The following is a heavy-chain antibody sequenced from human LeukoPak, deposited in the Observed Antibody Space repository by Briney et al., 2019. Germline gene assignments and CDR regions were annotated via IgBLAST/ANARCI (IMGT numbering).Heavy chain of an antibody. CDR2: ISYDGSNK. V-gene: IGHV3-30*18. Sequence: GGSLRLSCAASGFTFSSYAMSWVRQAPGKGLEWVAVISYDGSNKYYADSVKGRFTISRDNSKNTLYLQMNSLTTEDTAVYYCAKGRNDPSGYYFDYWGQGTLVTVSS. CDR3: AKGRNDPSGYYFDY. CDR1: GFTFSSYA. D-gene: IGHD1-1*01. J-gene: IGHJ4*02.